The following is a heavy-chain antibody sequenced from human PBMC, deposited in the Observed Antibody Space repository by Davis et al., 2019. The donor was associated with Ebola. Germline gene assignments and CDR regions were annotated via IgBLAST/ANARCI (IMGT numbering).Heavy chain of an antibody. J-gene: IGHJ5*02. D-gene: IGHD2-15*01. CDR1: GGSVSSGSYY. CDR2: IYYSGST. Sequence: SETLSLTCTVSGGSVSSGSYYWSWIRQPPGKGLEWIGYIYYSGSTNYNPSLKSRVTISVDTSKNQFSLKLSSVTAADTAVYYCVRVVVAATSWFDPWGQGTLVTVSS. V-gene: IGHV4-61*01. CDR3: VRVVVAATSWFDP.